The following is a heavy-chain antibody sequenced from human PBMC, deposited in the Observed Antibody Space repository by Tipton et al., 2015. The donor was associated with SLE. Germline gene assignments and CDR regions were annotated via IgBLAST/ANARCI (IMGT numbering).Heavy chain of an antibody. Sequence: TLSLTCTVSGGSISSYYWSWIRQPPGKGLEWIGYIYYSGSTNYNPSLKSRVTISVDTSKNQFSLKVSSVTAADTAVYYCARANDKKYQLPRGNYYYYYYMDVWGKVTTVSVTS. CDR3: ARANDKKYQLPRGNYYYYYYMDV. CDR1: GGSISSYY. J-gene: IGHJ6*03. CDR2: IYYSGST. D-gene: IGHD2-2*01. V-gene: IGHV4-59*08.